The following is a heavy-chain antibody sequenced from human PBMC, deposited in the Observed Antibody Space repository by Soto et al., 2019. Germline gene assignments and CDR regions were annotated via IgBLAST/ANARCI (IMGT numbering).Heavy chain of an antibody. J-gene: IGHJ5*02. V-gene: IGHV4-59*01. CDR2: IHRTGST. CDR1: RGSISSYY. D-gene: IGHD3-10*01. Sequence: PSETLSLTCSVSRGSISSYYWSWVRQPPGKGLEWIGFIHRTGSTKYNPSLESRVTISVDTSQNQLSLRLSSVTAADTAVYYCARESAGSGKNNWFDPWGQGIRVTVSS. CDR3: ARESAGSGKNNWFDP.